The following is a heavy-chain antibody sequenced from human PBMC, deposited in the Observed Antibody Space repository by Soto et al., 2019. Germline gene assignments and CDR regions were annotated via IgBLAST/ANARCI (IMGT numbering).Heavy chain of an antibody. CDR1: GYTFTDYY. Sequence: QVHLVQSEAEVKKPGASVRVSCKASGYTFTDYYIHWVRQAPGQGLEWMWWTNPNSDGAHYAQKFQGRVTMTRDKSTRTLYMEVNRLRSDDTAVYFCARGGGSGWHGDWFDPWGQGTLVTVSS. J-gene: IGHJ5*02. CDR2: TNPNSDGA. CDR3: ARGGGSGWHGDWFDP. V-gene: IGHV1-2*02. D-gene: IGHD6-19*01.